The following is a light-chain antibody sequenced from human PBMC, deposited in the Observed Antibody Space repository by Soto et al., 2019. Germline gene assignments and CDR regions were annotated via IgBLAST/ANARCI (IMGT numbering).Light chain of an antibody. CDR3: SSYTSTNSWV. Sequence: QSALTQSASVSGSPGQSITISCTATSSDVGGYNYVSWYQQHPGKAPKLIIYDVSNRPPGVSARFSGSKSGNTASLTISGLQAEDEADYSCSSYTSTNSWVFGGGTKLTVL. CDR2: DVS. V-gene: IGLV2-14*01. J-gene: IGLJ3*02. CDR1: SSDVGGYNY.